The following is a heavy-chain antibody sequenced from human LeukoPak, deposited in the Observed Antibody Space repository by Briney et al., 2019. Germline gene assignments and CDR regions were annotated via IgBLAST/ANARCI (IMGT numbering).Heavy chain of an antibody. V-gene: IGHV1-2*02. CDR2: INPNSGGT. Sequence: ASVKASCKASGYTFTGYYMHWVRQAPGQGLEWMGWINPNSGGTNYAQKFQGRVTMTRDTSISTAYMELSRLRSDDTAVYYCAREPHYYGSGSGDYWGQGTLVTVSS. D-gene: IGHD3-10*01. CDR3: AREPHYYGSGSGDY. J-gene: IGHJ4*02. CDR1: GYTFTGYY.